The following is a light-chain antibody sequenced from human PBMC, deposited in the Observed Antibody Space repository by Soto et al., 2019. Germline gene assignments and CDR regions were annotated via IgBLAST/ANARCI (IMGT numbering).Light chain of an antibody. CDR1: SSDIGHYDY. CDR2: DVT. CDR3: SSYASSSTRV. Sequence: QSVLTQPASVSGSPGQSITISCTGTSSDIGHYDYVSWYQQHPGKAPKLMIYDVTNRPSGVSNRFSGSKSGNTASLTISGLQAEDEADYYCSSYASSSTRVFGTGIKVTV. J-gene: IGLJ1*01. V-gene: IGLV2-14*03.